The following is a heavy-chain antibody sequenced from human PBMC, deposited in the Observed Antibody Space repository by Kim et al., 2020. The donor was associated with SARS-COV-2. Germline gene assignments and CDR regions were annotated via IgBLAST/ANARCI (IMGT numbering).Heavy chain of an antibody. V-gene: IGHV4-34*01. CDR3: ARGSKGGGSYLNY. Sequence: YNPPRKSQITKQVDTSKSQFSLKLKSVTAADTAVYYCARGSKGGGSYLNYWGRGTLVTVSS. D-gene: IGHD3-16*01. J-gene: IGHJ4*01.